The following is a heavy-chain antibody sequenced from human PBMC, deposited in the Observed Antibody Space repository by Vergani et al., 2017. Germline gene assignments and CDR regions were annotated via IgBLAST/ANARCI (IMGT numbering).Heavy chain of an antibody. D-gene: IGHD6-13*01. J-gene: IGHJ4*02. CDR2: TYYRSKWYN. CDR1: GDSVSSNIAA. CDR3: ARVWEQQLSN. Sequence: QVQLQQSGPGLVKLSQTLLLTCALSGDSVSSNIAAWNWIRQSPSRGLEWLERTYYRSKWYNDYAVSVKSRITINPDTSKNQFSLQLNSVTPEDTAVYYCARVWEQQLSNWGQGTLVTVSS. V-gene: IGHV6-1*01.